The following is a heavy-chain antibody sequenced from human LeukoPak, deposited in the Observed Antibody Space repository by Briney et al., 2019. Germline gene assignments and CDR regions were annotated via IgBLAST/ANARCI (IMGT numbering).Heavy chain of an antibody. V-gene: IGHV3-21*04. CDR2: ISSSSSYI. D-gene: IGHD6-13*01. J-gene: IGHJ5*02. CDR3: ARIAGFDP. CDR1: GFTFSSYS. Sequence: SGGSLRLSCAASGFTFSSYSMNWVRQAPGKGLEWVSSISSSSSYIYYADSVKGRFTISRDNSKNTVYLQMNSLRAEDTAVYYCARIAGFDPWGQGTLVTVSS.